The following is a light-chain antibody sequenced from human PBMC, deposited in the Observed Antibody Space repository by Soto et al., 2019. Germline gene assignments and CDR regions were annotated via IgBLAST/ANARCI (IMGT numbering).Light chain of an antibody. Sequence: DIQMTQSPSTLSGSVGDRVTITCRASQTISSWLAWYQQKPGKAPKLLIYKASTLKSGVPSRFSGSGSGTSFTLTINNLQPEDAATYYCQKFNRAPQTFGQGTKVDIK. CDR2: KAS. J-gene: IGKJ1*01. CDR1: QTISSW. CDR3: QKFNRAPQT. V-gene: IGKV1-5*03.